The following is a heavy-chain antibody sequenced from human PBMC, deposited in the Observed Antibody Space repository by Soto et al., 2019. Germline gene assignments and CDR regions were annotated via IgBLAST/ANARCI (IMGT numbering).Heavy chain of an antibody. D-gene: IGHD6-19*01. CDR2: IYPGDSDT. CDR1: GCRFIGYG. V-gene: IGHV5-51*01. J-gene: IGHJ5*02. CDR3: SRGVAVADTLATGSDP. Sequence: WRGAGCRFIGYGVGWIIQMNGEGLEWMGIIYPGDSDTRYSPSFQGQVTISADKSISTAYLQWSSLKASDTAMYYCSRGVAVADTLATGSDPWGQGTLVLGSS.